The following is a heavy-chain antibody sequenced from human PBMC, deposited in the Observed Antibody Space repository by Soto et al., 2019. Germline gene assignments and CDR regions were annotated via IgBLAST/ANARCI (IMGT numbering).Heavy chain of an antibody. CDR2: INAGNGNT. D-gene: IGHD3-22*01. CDR1: GYTFTSYA. Sequence: ASVKVSCKASGYTFTSYAMHWVRQAPGQRLEWMGWINAGNGNTKYSQKFQGRVTITRDTSASTAYMELSSLRSEDTAVYYCARDNSLYYDDSSGYYCPDAFDTWGQGTMVTVSS. V-gene: IGHV1-3*01. CDR3: ARDNSLYYDDSSGYYCPDAFDT. J-gene: IGHJ3*02.